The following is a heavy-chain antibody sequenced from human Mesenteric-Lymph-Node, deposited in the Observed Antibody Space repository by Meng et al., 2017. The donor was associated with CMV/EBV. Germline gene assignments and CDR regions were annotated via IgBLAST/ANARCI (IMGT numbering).Heavy chain of an antibody. Sequence: GESLKISCSASGFSFSHYDMNWVRQAPGKGLEWVSFITSSSSYIYYADSVKGRFTISRDNAKNSLYLQMNSLRAEDTAVYYCAREYCSSTSCYRDYYYGMDVWGQGTTVTVSS. CDR3: AREYCSSTSCYRDYYYGMDV. J-gene: IGHJ6*02. V-gene: IGHV3-21*05. CDR1: GFSFSHYD. CDR2: ITSSSSYI. D-gene: IGHD2-2*02.